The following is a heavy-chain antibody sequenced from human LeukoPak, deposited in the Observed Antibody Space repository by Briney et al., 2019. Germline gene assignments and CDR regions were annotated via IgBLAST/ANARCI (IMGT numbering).Heavy chain of an antibody. V-gene: IGHV3-30*18. CDR1: GFTFRRYG. J-gene: IGHJ6*02. D-gene: IGHD6-13*01. Sequence: PGRSLRLFCAASGFTFRRYGIHWASQAPGKGLEWVAVISYDGSNKYYADSVKGRFTISRDNSKNTLYLQMNSLRAEDTAVYYCAKDVQGGFSSMDVWGQGTTVTVSS. CDR3: AKDVQGGFSSMDV. CDR2: ISYDGSNK.